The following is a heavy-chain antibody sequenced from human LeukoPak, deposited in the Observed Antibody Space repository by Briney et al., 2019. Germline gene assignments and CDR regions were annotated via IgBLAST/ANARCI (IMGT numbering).Heavy chain of an antibody. D-gene: IGHD5-12*01. CDR3: ARSPYGGYGGIFDY. CDR2: MNPNSGNT. Sequence: GASVKVSCKASGYTFTSYDINWVRQATGQGLEWMGWMNPNSGNTSYAQKFQGRVTMTRNTSISTAYMELSSLRSEDTAVYYCARSPYGGYGGIFDYWGQGTLVTVSS. CDR1: GYTFTSYD. V-gene: IGHV1-8*01. J-gene: IGHJ4*02.